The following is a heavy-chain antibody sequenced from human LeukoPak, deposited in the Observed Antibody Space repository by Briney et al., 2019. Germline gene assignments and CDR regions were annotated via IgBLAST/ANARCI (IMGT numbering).Heavy chain of an antibody. D-gene: IGHD2-2*01. CDR3: ASTIIVVPAAHPYYGMDV. V-gene: IGHV1-69*04. Sequence: GSSVKVSCKASGGTFISYAISWVRQAPGQGLEWMGRIIPILGIANYAQKFQGRVTITADKSTSTAYMELSSLRSEDTAVYYCASTIIVVPAAHPYYGMDVWGQGTTVTVSS. CDR2: IIPILGIA. CDR1: GGTFISYA. J-gene: IGHJ6*02.